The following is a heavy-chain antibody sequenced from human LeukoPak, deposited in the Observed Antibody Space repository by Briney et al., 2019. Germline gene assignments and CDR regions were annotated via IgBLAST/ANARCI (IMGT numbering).Heavy chain of an antibody. CDR1: GYTFTNYY. V-gene: IGHV1-46*01. CDR2: INPSDGSR. CDR3: ARESPYSGSYLGD. J-gene: IGHJ4*02. Sequence: ASVKISCKASGYTFTNYYMHWVRQAPGQGLEWMGIINPSDGSRSYAQKFQGRVTITADESTSTDYMELSGLRSEDTAVYYCARESPYSGSYLGDWGQGTLVTVSS. D-gene: IGHD1-26*01.